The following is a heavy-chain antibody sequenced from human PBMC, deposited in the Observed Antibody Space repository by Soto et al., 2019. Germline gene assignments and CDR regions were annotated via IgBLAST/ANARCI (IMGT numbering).Heavy chain of an antibody. CDR3: ARGFYYDSSGYSPYDY. D-gene: IGHD3-22*01. J-gene: IGHJ4*02. V-gene: IGHV4-31*01. CDR2: IYYSGST. Sequence: PSETLSLTCTVSGGSLRSGGYYWSWIRQHPGKGLEWIGYIYYSGSTYYNPSLKSPVTISVDTSKNQFSLKLSSVTAADTAVYYCARGFYYDSSGYSPYDYWGQGTLVT. CDR1: GGSLRSGGYY.